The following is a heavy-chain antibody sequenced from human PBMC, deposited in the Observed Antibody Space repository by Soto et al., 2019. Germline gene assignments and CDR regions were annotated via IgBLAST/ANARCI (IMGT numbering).Heavy chain of an antibody. CDR2: IYPGDSDT. J-gene: IGHJ1*01. CDR3: ARLDYFWSGYYGEFQH. Sequence: EVQLVQSGAEVKKPGESLKISCKGSGYSFTSYWIGWMRQMPGKGLEWMGIIYPGDSDTRYSPSFQGQVTISADKSISTAYLQWSSLKASDTAMYYCARLDYFWSGYYGEFQHWGQGTLVTVSS. V-gene: IGHV5-51*01. D-gene: IGHD3-3*01. CDR1: GYSFTSYW.